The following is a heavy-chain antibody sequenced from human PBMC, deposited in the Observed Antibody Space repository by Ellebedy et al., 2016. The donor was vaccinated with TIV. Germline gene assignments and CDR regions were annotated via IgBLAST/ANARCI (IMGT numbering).Heavy chain of an antibody. CDR3: ARSGGVQLWLPFDY. V-gene: IGHV1-18*01. CDR1: GYTFTSYG. D-gene: IGHD5-18*01. Sequence: AASVKVSCKASGYTFTSYGISWVRQAPGQGLEWMGWISAYNGNTNYAQKLQGRVTMTTDTSTSTAYMELRSLRSDDTAVYYCARSGGVQLWLPFDYWGQGTLVTVSS. CDR2: ISAYNGNT. J-gene: IGHJ4*02.